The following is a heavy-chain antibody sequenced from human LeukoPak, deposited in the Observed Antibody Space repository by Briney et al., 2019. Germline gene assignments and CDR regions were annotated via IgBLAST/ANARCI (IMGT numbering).Heavy chain of an antibody. D-gene: IGHD5-12*01. J-gene: IGHJ4*02. CDR1: GFSFDDYD. Sequence: PGRSLRLSCAASGFSFDDYDMHWVRQAPGKGLEWVSGIRWKTGGSDYADSVRGRFTISKDNAKNSLYLQLNSLRDEDTALYYCAKVMGGYGGGFDHWGQGTLVIVSS. CDR2: IRWKTGGS. CDR3: AKVMGGYGGGFDH. V-gene: IGHV3-9*01.